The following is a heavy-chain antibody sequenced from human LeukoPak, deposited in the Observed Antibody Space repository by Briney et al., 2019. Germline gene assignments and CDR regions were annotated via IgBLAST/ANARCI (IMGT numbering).Heavy chain of an antibody. V-gene: IGHV3-23*01. CDR1: GFTFSSYA. CDR2: ISGSGGST. Sequence: PGGSLRLSCAASGFTFSSYAMSWVRQAPGKGLEWVSAISGSGGSTYYADSVKGQFTISRDNSKNTLYLQMNSLRAEDTAVYYCAPLYGDYPFYWGQGTLVTVSS. CDR3: APLYGDYPFY. J-gene: IGHJ4*02. D-gene: IGHD4-17*01.